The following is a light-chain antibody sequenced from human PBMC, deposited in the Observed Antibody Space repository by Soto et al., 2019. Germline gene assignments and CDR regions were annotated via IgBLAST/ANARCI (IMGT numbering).Light chain of an antibody. CDR1: SSNIGSNA. V-gene: IGLV1-44*01. Sequence: QSVLTHPPSASGTPGQKVTSSCSGSSSNIGSNAVNWYQQVPGTAPKLLIYSDDQRPSGVPDRFSGSKSGTSASLAISGLQSEDEADYICAAWNDNLNGPSYVFGTGTKVTVL. J-gene: IGLJ1*01. CDR2: SDD. CDR3: AAWNDNLNGPSYV.